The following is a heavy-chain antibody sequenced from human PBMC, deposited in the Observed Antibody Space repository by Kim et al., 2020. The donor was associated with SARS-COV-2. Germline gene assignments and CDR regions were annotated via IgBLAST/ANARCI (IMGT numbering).Heavy chain of an antibody. Sequence: SETLSLTCAVYGGSFSSYYWSWIRQPPGKGLEWIGEINHSGSTDYSPSLKSRVTISVDTSKNQFSLKLSSVTAADTAVYSCSRGKGAVLRYFDWLFWFDP. D-gene: IGHD3-9*01. CDR2: INHSGST. V-gene: IGHV4-34*01. CDR1: GGSFSSYY. J-gene: IGHJ5*02. CDR3: SRGKGAVLRYFDWLFWFDP.